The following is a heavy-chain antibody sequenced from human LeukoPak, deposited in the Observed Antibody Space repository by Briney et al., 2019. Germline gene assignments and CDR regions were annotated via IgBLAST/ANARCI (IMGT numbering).Heavy chain of an antibody. CDR1: GYTFTGYY. D-gene: IGHD3-22*01. CDR2: INPNSGGT. CDR3: ARTTVFYYDSSGRDY. V-gene: IGHV1-2*02. Sequence: ATVKVSCKASGYTFTGYYMHWVRQAPGQGLEWMGWINPNSGGTNYAQKFQGRVTMTRDTSISTAYMELSRLRSDDTAVYYCARTTVFYYDSSGRDYWGQGTLVTVSS. J-gene: IGHJ4*02.